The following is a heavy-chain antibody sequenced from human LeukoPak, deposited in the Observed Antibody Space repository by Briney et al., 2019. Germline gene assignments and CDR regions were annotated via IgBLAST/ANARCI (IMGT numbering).Heavy chain of an antibody. V-gene: IGHV3-23*01. CDR3: TKGSYYDNSDRAYFDY. CDR1: GFTFTSYA. CDR2: ISASGATT. D-gene: IGHD3-22*01. J-gene: IGHJ4*02. Sequence: PGGSLRLSCAASGFTFTSYAMNWVRQAPGKGLEWVSVISASGATTDYADSVKGRFTISRDNSKNTLYLQMNSLRAEDTAVYYCTKGSYYDNSDRAYFDYWGQGTLVTVSS.